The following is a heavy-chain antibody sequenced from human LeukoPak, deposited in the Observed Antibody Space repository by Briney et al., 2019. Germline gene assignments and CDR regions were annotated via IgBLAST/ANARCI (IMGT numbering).Heavy chain of an antibody. CDR2: IYTSGST. D-gene: IGHD3-10*01. CDR3: VREARGWYFDL. V-gene: IGHV4-4*07. J-gene: IGHJ2*01. Sequence: SETLSLTCTVSGGSINYNYWSWIRQPAGRGLEWIGRIYTSGSTNYNPSLKSRVTMSVDTSKNQFSLKVNSVTAADTAVYYCVREARGWYFDLWGRGTLVTVSS. CDR1: GGSINYNY.